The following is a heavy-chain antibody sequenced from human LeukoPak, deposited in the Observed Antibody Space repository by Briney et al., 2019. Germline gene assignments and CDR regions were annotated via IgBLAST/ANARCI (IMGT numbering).Heavy chain of an antibody. Sequence: GGSLRLSCAASGFTFDDYAMHWVRQAPGKGLEWVSGISWNSGSIGYADSVKGRFTISRDNAKNSLYLQMNSLRAEDLALYYCAKDSGIQSFDYWGQGTLVTVSS. CDR3: AKDSGIQSFDY. D-gene: IGHD5-18*01. CDR2: ISWNSGSI. CDR1: GFTFDDYA. J-gene: IGHJ4*02. V-gene: IGHV3-9*03.